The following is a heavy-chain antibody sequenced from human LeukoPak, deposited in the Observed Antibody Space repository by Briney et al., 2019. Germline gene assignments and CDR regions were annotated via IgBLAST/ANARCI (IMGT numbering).Heavy chain of an antibody. CDR2: VNPNTGGT. D-gene: IGHD4-23*01. Sequence: ASMKLSCKASGFTFTGYYFHWVRQAPGHGLEWMGWVNPNTGGTNYAQMFQGRVTMTRDTSISTAYMELSRLTSDDTAVYYCARDSYGGNWSLGYWGQGTLVTVSS. CDR1: GFTFTGYY. J-gene: IGHJ4*02. V-gene: IGHV1-2*02. CDR3: ARDSYGGNWSLGY.